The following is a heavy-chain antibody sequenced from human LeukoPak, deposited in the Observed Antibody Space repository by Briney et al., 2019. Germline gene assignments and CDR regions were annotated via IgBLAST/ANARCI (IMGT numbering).Heavy chain of an antibody. CDR3: AREEGDSSGYSIYYFDY. CDR1: GGSFSGYY. D-gene: IGHD3-22*01. CDR2: INHSGST. J-gene: IGHJ4*02. V-gene: IGHV4-34*01. Sequence: SETLSLTCAVYGGSFSGYYWSWIRQPPGKGLEWIGEINHSGSTNYNPSLKSRVTISVDTSKNQFSLKLSSVTAADTAVYYCAREEGDSSGYSIYYFDYWGQGTLVTVSS.